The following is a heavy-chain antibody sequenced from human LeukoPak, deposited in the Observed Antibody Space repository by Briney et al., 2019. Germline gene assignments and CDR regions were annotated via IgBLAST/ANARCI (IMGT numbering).Heavy chain of an antibody. D-gene: IGHD1-26*01. J-gene: IGHJ4*02. CDR1: GGSISSNSYY. CDR2: ISSSGSTI. CDR3: ARDDGSYPGEIDY. V-gene: IGHV3-11*04. Sequence: PSETLSLTCAVSGGSISSNSYYMSWIRQAPGKGLEWVSYISSSGSTIYYADSVKGRFTISRDNAKNSLYLQMNSLRAEDTAVYYCARDDGSYPGEIDYWGQGTLVTVSS.